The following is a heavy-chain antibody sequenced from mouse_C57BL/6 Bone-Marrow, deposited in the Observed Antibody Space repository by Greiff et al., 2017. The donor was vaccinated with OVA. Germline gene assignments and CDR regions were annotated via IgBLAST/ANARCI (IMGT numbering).Heavy chain of an antibody. CDR3: ARSGSSYLSYWYFDV. CDR2: ISYSGST. D-gene: IGHD1-1*01. V-gene: IGHV3-8*01. CDR1: GYSITSDY. Sequence: EVKLQESGPGLAKPSQTLSLTCSVTGYSITSDYWNWIRKFPGNKLEYMGYISYSGSTYYNPSLKSRISITRDTSKNQYYLQLKSVTTEDTATYYCARSGSSYLSYWYFDVWGTGTTVTVSS. J-gene: IGHJ1*03.